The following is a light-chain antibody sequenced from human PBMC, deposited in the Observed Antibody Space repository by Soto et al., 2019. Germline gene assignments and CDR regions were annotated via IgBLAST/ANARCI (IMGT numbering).Light chain of an antibody. CDR3: QQSDSTPLS. J-gene: IGKJ4*01. V-gene: IGKV1-39*01. Sequence: DIQMTQSPSSLSASVGDRVTTTCRASQSIGSYLNWYHQKPGKAHKLLIYAASSLQSGVPSRFSDSGSGTDFTLTISCLQPEDFATYYCQQSDSTPLSFGGGTKVDI. CDR2: AAS. CDR1: QSIGSY.